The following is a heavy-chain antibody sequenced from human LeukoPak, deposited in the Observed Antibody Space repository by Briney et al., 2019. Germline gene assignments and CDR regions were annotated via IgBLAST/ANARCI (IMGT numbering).Heavy chain of an antibody. CDR2: INPNSGGT. D-gene: IGHD2-2*01. J-gene: IGHJ4*02. V-gene: IGHV1-2*02. CDR3: ARTEGYCSSTSCSTSEFDY. Sequence: ASVKASCKASGYTFTGYYMHWVRQAPGQGLEWMGWINPNSGGTNYAQKFQGRVTMTRDTSISTAYMELSRLRSDDTAVYYCARTEGYCSSTSCSTSEFDYWGQGTLVTVSS. CDR1: GYTFTGYY.